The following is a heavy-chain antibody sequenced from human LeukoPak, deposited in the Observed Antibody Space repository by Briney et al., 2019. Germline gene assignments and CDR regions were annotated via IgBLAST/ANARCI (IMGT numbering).Heavy chain of an antibody. D-gene: IGHD6-6*01. V-gene: IGHV3-30-3*01. Sequence: GGSLRLPCEASGFTFSGYPIHWVRQAPGKGLEWVAVISYDGSNKYYADSVKGRFTISRDNSKNTLYLQINSLRAEDTAVYYCARSSYSSSSSVWGQGTMVTVSS. J-gene: IGHJ3*01. CDR2: ISYDGSNK. CDR1: GFTFSGYP. CDR3: ARSSYSSSSSV.